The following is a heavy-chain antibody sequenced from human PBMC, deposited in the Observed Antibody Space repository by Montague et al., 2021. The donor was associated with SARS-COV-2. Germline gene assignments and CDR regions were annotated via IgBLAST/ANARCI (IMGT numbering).Heavy chain of an antibody. CDR3: ARHVDPCGGNCRIWYFDL. CDR1: GGSISSNLFY. CDR2: ISYTGST. D-gene: IGHD4-23*01. V-gene: IGHV4-39*01. Sequence: SETLSLTCTVSGGSISSNLFYWGWIRQTPGKALEWNGDISYTGSTYYNPSLKSRVTVAVDTSTNQFSLRLSSLTAADTAMYYCARHVDPCGGNCRIWYFDLWGRGSLVSVSS. J-gene: IGHJ2*01.